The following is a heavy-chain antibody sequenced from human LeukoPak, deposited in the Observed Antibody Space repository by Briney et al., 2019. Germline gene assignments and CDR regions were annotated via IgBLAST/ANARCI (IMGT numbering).Heavy chain of an antibody. V-gene: IGHV3-15*01. D-gene: IGHD6-13*01. Sequence: GGSLRLSCAASGFTFSNAWMSWVRQAPGKGLEWVGRIKSKTDGGTTDYAAPVKGRFTISRDDSKNTLYLQMNSLKTEDTAVYYCTTDLPRIAAAGPPRFDYWGQGTLVTVSS. CDR3: TTDLPRIAAAGPPRFDY. CDR1: GFTFSNAW. J-gene: IGHJ4*02. CDR2: IKSKTDGGTT.